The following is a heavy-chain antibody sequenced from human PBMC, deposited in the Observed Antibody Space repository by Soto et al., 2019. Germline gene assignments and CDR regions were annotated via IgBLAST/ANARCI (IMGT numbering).Heavy chain of an antibody. CDR1: VYTFTSSC. CDR3: ARGHCSGGSCYQPAFGI. D-gene: IGHD2-15*01. Sequence: GASVKVSCKASVYTFTSSCISWVRQAPGQGLEWMGWISAYNGNTNYAQKLQGRVIMTTDTSTSTAYMEQRSLRSDDTAVYYCARGHCSGGSCYQPAFGIWVQATMVTVSS. V-gene: IGHV1-18*01. J-gene: IGHJ3*02. CDR2: ISAYNGNT.